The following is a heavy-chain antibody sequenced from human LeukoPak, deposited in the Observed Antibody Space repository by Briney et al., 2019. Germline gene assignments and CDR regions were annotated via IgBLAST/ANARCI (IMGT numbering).Heavy chain of an antibody. V-gene: IGHV4-39*07. CDR3: ARRLLWGAGYCSSTSCYGPMDV. D-gene: IGHD2-2*01. CDR1: GGSISSSSYY. Sequence: PSETLSLTCTVSGGSISSSSYYWGWIRQPPGKGLEWIGSIYYSGSTYYNPSLKSRVTISVDTSKNQFSLKLSSVTAADTAVYYCARRLLWGAGYCSSTSCYGPMDVWGKGTTVTVSS. J-gene: IGHJ6*03. CDR2: IYYSGST.